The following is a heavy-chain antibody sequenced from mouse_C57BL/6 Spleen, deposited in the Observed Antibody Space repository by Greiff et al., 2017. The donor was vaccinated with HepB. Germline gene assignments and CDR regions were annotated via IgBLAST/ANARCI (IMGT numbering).Heavy chain of an antibody. CDR2: ISYDGSN. D-gene: IGHD3-2*02. CDR3: ARGGPAQATAY. CDR1: GYSITSGYY. V-gene: IGHV3-6*01. J-gene: IGHJ3*01. Sequence: EVKLVESGPGLVKPSQSLSLTCSVTGYSITSGYYWNWIRQFPGNKLEWMGYISYDGSNNYNPSLKNRISITRDTSKNQFFLKLNSVTTEDTATYYCARGGPAQATAYWGQGTLVTVSA.